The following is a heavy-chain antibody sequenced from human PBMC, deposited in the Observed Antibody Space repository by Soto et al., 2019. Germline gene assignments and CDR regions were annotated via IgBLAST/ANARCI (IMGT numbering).Heavy chain of an antibody. CDR3: ARGGVVPTGFDY. CDR2: ISGSGGST. J-gene: IGHJ4*02. D-gene: IGHD2-2*01. Sequence: EVQLLESGGGLVQPGGSLRLSCAASGFTFSSYAMSWVRQAPGKGLEWLSAISGSGGSTYYADSVKGRFTISRDNSKNTLYLQMNSQSAGDTAVYYCARGGVVPTGFDYCGQGPLVTVSS. V-gene: IGHV3-23*01. CDR1: GFTFSSYA.